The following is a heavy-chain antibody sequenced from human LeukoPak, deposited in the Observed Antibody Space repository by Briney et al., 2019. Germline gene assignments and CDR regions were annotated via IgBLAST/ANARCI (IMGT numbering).Heavy chain of an antibody. CDR2: MSAVGNIK. V-gene: IGHV3-30-3*01. D-gene: IGHD1-20*01. CDR3: ARDPITSAPYYFDY. Sequence: PGGSLRLSCTASGFIFSTYVIHWVRQAPGKGLEWVAVMSAVGNIKIYTDSVKGRFTISRDNSKNTLYLEMNSVRTEDAAVYYCARDPITSAPYYFDYWGQGTLVTVSS. J-gene: IGHJ4*02. CDR1: GFIFSTYV.